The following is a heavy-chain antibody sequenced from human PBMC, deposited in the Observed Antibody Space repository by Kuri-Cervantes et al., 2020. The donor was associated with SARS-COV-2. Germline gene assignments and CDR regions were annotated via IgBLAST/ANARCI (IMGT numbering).Heavy chain of an antibody. V-gene: IGHV4-39*07. CDR1: GGSISSSSYY. CDR2: INHSGST. D-gene: IGHD3-16*01. J-gene: IGHJ4*02. CDR3: AGSPGGVFDC. Sequence: ESLKISCTVSGGSISSSSYYWGWIRQPPGKGLEWIGEINHSGSTNYNPSLKSRVTISVDTSKHQLSLKLSSVTAADTAVYYCAGSPGGVFDCWGQGTLVTVSS.